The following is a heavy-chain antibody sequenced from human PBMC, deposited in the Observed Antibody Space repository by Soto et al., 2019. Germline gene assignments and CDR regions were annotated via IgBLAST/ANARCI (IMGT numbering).Heavy chain of an antibody. Sequence: PSVKVSCKASGYTFTGYYMHWVRQAPGQGLEWMGWVNPNSGGTNYAQKFQGRVTMTRDTSISTAYMELSRLRSDDTAVYYCARGDSSSWFNGYYYYGMDVWGQGTTVTVSS. V-gene: IGHV1-2*02. CDR2: VNPNSGGT. D-gene: IGHD6-13*01. CDR3: ARGDSSSWFNGYYYYGMDV. J-gene: IGHJ6*02. CDR1: GYTFTGYY.